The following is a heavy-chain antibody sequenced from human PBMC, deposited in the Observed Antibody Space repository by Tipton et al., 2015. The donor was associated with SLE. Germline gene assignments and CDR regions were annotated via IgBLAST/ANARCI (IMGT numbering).Heavy chain of an antibody. Sequence: TLSLTCTVSGVSVTNYYWSWIRQPPGKRLEWIGEINHSGGTNYNPSLKRRVTISGDTSKNQFSLRLNSVTAADTAVYYCARGYKQLSRQWLATVYMDVWGKGTTVTVS. CDR2: INHSGGT. CDR3: ARGYKQLSRQWLATVYMDV. J-gene: IGHJ6*03. D-gene: IGHD6-19*01. CDR1: GVSVTNYY. V-gene: IGHV4-34*01.